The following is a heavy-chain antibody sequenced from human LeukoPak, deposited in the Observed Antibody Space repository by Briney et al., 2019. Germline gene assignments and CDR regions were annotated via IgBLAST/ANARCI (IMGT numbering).Heavy chain of an antibody. CDR1: GGTFSSYA. CDR2: IIPILGIA. V-gene: IGHV1-69*10. Sequence: SVKVSCKASGGTFSSYAISWVRQAPGQGLEWMGRIIPILGIANYAQKFQGRVTITADKSTSTAYMELSSLRSEDTAVYYCARGGAGLVLPNWSDPWGQGTLVTVSS. J-gene: IGHJ5*02. CDR3: ARGGAGLVLPNWSDP. D-gene: IGHD6-6*01.